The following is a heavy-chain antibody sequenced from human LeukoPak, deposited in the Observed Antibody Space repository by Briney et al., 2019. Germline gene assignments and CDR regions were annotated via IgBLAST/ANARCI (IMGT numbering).Heavy chain of an antibody. CDR3: AKGSYSATWYYFDY. CDR1: GFTFSSYG. D-gene: IGHD6-13*01. J-gene: IGHJ4*02. V-gene: IGHV3-30*02. Sequence: GGSLRLSCAASGFTFSSYGMHWVRQAPGKGLEWVAFIRYDGSNKYYADSVKGRFTTSRDNSKNTLYLQMNSLRAEDTALYYCAKGSYSATWYYFDYWGQGTLVTVSS. CDR2: IRYDGSNK.